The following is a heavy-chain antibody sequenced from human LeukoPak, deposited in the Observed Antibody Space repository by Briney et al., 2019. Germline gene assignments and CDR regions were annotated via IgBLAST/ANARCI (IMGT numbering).Heavy chain of an antibody. D-gene: IGHD3-10*01. CDR3: ASLVLVRGADY. CDR2: INSDGSST. V-gene: IGHV3-74*01. J-gene: IGHJ4*02. CDR1: GFTFSSYW. Sequence: GGSLRLSCAASGFTFSSYWMHWVRQAAGKGLVWVSRINSDGSSTSYADSVKGRFTISRDNAKNTLYLQMNSLRAEDTAVYYCASLVLVRGADYWGQGTLVTVSS.